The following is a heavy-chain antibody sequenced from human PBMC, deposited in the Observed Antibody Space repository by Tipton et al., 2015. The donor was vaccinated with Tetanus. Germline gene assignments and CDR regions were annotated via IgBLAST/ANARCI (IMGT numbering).Heavy chain of an antibody. CDR2: SWYDGTDK. V-gene: IGHV3-33*01. CDR3: AREADCSGGSCFSGDFDT. Sequence: TASGFIFSSYGIHWVRQAPGKGLEWLAVSWYDGTDKYYADYVKGRFTISRDNSKNTLYLQMNSLRAEDTALYYCAREADCSGGSCFSGDFDTWGQGTQVTVSS. D-gene: IGHD2-15*01. J-gene: IGHJ4*02. CDR1: GFIFSSYG.